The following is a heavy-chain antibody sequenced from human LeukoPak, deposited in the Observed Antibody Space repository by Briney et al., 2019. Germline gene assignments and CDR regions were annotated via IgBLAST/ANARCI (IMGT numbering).Heavy chain of an antibody. V-gene: IGHV1-69*01. J-gene: IGHJ5*02. CDR3: ARPEDGMSVAGTGWFDP. Sequence: VASVKVSCKASGGTFSSYAISWVRQAPGQGLEWMGGIIPIFGTANYAQKFQGRVTITADESTSTAYMELSSLRSEDTAVYYCARPEDGMSVAGTGWFDPWGQGTLVTVSS. CDR2: IIPIFGTA. CDR1: GGTFSSYA. D-gene: IGHD6-19*01.